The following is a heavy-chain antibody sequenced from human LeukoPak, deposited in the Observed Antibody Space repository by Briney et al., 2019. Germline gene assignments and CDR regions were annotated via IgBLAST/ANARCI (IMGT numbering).Heavy chain of an antibody. CDR3: ARVVVVAASYYYYYYMDV. J-gene: IGHJ6*03. D-gene: IGHD2-15*01. V-gene: IGHV1-8*03. CDR2: MNPNSGNT. CDR1: GYTFTSYD. Sequence: ASVKVSCKASGYTFTSYDINWVRQATGQGHEWMGWMNPNSGNTGYAQKFQGRVTITRNTSISTAYMELSSLRSEDTAVYYCARVVVVAASYYYYYYMDVWGKGTTVTVSS.